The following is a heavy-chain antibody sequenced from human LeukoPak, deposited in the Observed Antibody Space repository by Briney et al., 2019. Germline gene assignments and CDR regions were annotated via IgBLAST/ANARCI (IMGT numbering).Heavy chain of an antibody. CDR1: GYTFTSYG. CDR2: ISAYNGNT. J-gene: IGHJ4*02. CDR3: ARGPKRAVVPAARLFDY. Sequence: ASVKVSCKASGYTFTSYGISWVRQAPGQGLEFMGWISAYNGNTNYAQKLQGRVTMTTDTSTSTAYMELRSLRSDDTAVYYCARGPKRAVVPAARLFDYWGQGTLVTVSS. D-gene: IGHD2-2*01. V-gene: IGHV1-18*01.